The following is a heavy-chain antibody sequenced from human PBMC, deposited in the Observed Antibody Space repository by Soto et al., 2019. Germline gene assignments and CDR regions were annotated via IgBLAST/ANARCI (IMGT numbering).Heavy chain of an antibody. CDR2: FDPEDGET. J-gene: IGHJ3*02. Sequence: QVQLVQSGAEVKKPGASVKVSCKVSGYTLTELSMHWVRQAPGKGLEWMGGFDPEDGETIYAQKFQGRVTMTEDTSTDTAYMELSSLRSDDTAVYYCATGAYCSGGSCYSAAFDIWGQGTMVTVSS. CDR3: ATGAYCSGGSCYSAAFDI. V-gene: IGHV1-24*01. CDR1: GYTLTELS. D-gene: IGHD2-15*01.